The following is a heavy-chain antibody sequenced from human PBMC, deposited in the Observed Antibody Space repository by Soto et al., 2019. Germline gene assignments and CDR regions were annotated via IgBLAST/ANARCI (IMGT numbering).Heavy chain of an antibody. D-gene: IGHD6-19*01. CDR2: INHRGST. J-gene: IGHJ4*02. CDR3: ARATRYSSGWYYFDY. CDR1: GGSFSGYY. V-gene: IGHV4-34*01. Sequence: PSETLSLTSTVYGGSFSGYYWSWIRQPPGKGLEWIGEINHRGSTNYNPSLKSRVTISVDTSKNQFSLKLSSVTAADTAVYYCARATRYSSGWYYFDYWGQGTLVTVSS.